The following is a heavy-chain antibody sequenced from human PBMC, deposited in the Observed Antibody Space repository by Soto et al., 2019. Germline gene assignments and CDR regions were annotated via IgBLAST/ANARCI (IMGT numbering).Heavy chain of an antibody. J-gene: IGHJ6*02. CDR2: ISSSGSTI. Sequence: QVQLVESGGGLVKPGGSLRLSCAASGFTFSDYYMSWIRQAPGKGLEWVSYISSSGSTIYYADSVKGRFTISRDNAKNSLYLQMKSLRAEDTAVYYCARGSGCSSTSCYNYYYYYGMDVWGQGTTVTVSS. CDR1: GFTFSDYY. D-gene: IGHD2-2*02. V-gene: IGHV3-11*01. CDR3: ARGSGCSSTSCYNYYYYYGMDV.